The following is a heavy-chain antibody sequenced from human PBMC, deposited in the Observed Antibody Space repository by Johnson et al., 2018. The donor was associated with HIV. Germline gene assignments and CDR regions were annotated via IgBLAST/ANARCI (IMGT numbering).Heavy chain of an antibody. CDR1: GSTFSNAS. D-gene: IGHD2-8*01. J-gene: IGHJ3*02. Sequence: VHRVGPGEGWVKLGGSLKPPCPALGSTFSNASLSWAGQPPGKGREWAGCFKTIMDGGTTEYLSPVKGTSTITRDDPRNTQYLEMNSLKIEDTAVYYCARGHNGALDIWGQGTMLTVSS. CDR3: ARGHNGALDI. V-gene: IGHV3-15*01. CDR2: FKTIMDGGTT.